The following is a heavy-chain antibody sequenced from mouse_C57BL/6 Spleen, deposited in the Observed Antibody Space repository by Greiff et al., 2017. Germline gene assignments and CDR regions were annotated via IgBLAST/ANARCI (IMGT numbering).Heavy chain of an antibody. J-gene: IGHJ3*01. CDR3: TRANDGAWFAY. D-gene: IGHD2-3*01. CDR1: GYTFTDYE. V-gene: IGHV1-15*01. Sequence: QVQLQQSGAELVRPGASVTLSCKASGYTFTDYEMHWVKQTPVHGLEWIGAIDPETGGTAYNQKFKGKAILTADKSSSTAYMELRSLTSEDSAVYYCTRANDGAWFAYWGQGTLVTVSA. CDR2: IDPETGGT.